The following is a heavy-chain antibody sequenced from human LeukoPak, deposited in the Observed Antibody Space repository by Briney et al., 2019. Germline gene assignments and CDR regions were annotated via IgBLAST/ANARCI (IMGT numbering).Heavy chain of an antibody. V-gene: IGHV6-1*01. CDR2: TYYRSKWYN. CDR1: GDSVSSNSAA. J-gene: IGHJ4*02. D-gene: IGHD5-18*01. CDR3: VREGGYGILGY. Sequence: SQTLSLTCAISGDSVSSNSAAWNWFRQSPSRGLEWLGRTYYRSKWYNDYAVSVKSRITISPDTSMNQFSLQLNSVTPEDTAIYYCVREGGYGILGYWAQGTLVTVSS.